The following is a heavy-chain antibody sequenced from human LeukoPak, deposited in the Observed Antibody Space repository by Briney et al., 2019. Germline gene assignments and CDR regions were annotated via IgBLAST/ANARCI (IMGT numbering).Heavy chain of an antibody. J-gene: IGHJ3*02. CDR1: GGTFSSYA. CDR2: IIPIFGTA. CDR3: AIYDILTGTTPAFDI. V-gene: IGHV1-69*05. Sequence: GASVKVSCKASGGTFSSYAISWVRQAPGQGLEWMGGIIPIFGTANYAQKFQGRVTMTRDTSTSTVYMELSSLRSEDTAVYYCAIYDILTGTTPAFDIWGQGTMVTVSS. D-gene: IGHD3-9*01.